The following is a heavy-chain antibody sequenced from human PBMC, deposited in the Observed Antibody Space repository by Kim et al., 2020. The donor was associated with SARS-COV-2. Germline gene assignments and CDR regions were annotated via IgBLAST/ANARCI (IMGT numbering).Heavy chain of an antibody. D-gene: IGHD2-2*03. V-gene: IGHV1-69*01. J-gene: IGHJ4*02. CDR3: ARDRVGLGY. CDR2: GTA. Sequence: GTANYAQKFQGRVTITADESTSTAYMGLGSLRSEDTAVYYGARDRVGLGYWGQGTMVTVSS.